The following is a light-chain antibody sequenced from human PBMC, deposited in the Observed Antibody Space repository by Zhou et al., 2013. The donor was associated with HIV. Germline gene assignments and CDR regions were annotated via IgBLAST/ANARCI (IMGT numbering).Light chain of an antibody. J-gene: IGKJ4*01. Sequence: EIVLTQSPGTLSLSPGERAALSCRASQSVSSSYLAWYQQKPGQAPRLLIYGASSRATGIPDRFSGSGSGTDFTLTISSLQPEDFATYYCQQFNSYFATFGGGTKVEIK. V-gene: IGKV3-20*01. CDR2: GAS. CDR3: QQFNSYFAT. CDR1: QSVSSSY.